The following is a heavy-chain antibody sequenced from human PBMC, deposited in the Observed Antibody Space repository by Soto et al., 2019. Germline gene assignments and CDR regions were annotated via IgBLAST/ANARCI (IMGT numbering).Heavy chain of an antibody. V-gene: IGHV3-23*01. CDR3: AKVRRSSSWYIGHAFDI. Sequence: GGSLRLSCAASGFTFSSYAMSWVRQAPGKGLEWVSAISGSGGSTYYADSVKGRFTISRDNSKNTLYLQMNSLRAEDTAVYYCAKVRRSSSWYIGHAFDIWGQGTMVTVSS. D-gene: IGHD6-13*01. CDR2: ISGSGGST. J-gene: IGHJ3*02. CDR1: GFTFSSYA.